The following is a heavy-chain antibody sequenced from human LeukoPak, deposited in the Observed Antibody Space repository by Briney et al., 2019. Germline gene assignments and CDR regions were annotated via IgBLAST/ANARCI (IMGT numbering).Heavy chain of an antibody. CDR1: GGSIRSSYYY. V-gene: IGHV4-39*01. CDR3: ARPTAVAGNPFTSYYFDY. D-gene: IGHD6-19*01. CDR2: IYDSGST. J-gene: IGHJ4*02. Sequence: SETLSLTCTVSGGSIRSSYYYWGWIRQPPGKGLEWIGSIYDSGSTYYNPSLKSRVTISVDTSKNQFSLKLNSVTAADTAVYYCARPTAVAGNPFTSYYFDYWGQGTLVTVSS.